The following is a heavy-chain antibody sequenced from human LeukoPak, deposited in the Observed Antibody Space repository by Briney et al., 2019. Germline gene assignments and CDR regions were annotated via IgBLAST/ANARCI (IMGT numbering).Heavy chain of an antibody. J-gene: IGHJ6*03. V-gene: IGHV3-30*02. CDR1: GFTLSSYG. Sequence: GGALRLSCAASGFTLSSYGMHWVRQAPGKGLEWVAFIRSDGTSKYYTDSVKGRFTISRDNSKNTLYLQMSSLRVEDTAVYYCANQGGSLTEVGYYMDVWGKGTTVTVSS. D-gene: IGHD1-26*01. CDR3: ANQGGSLTEVGYYMDV. CDR2: IRSDGTSK.